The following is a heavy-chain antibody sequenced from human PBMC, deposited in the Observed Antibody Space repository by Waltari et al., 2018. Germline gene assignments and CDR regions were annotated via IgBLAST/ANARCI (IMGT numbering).Heavy chain of an antibody. CDR2: ISYSGTP. CDR3: AAHRGRHEDFQY. J-gene: IGHJ1*01. V-gene: IGHV4-39*01. CDR1: GDSLSSTYL. Sequence: QLQLQESGPGLVKPSETLSLTCTVSGDSLSSTYLWGWIRQPPGKGLEWIGRISYSGTPFYNPSLKSRLTIAVDTSKNQFSLNLRSVTCAVTAIYFCAAHRGRHEDFQYWGQGTLVTVSS.